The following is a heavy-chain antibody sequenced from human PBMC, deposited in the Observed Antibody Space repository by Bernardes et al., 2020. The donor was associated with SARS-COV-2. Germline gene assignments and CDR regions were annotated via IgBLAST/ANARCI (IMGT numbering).Heavy chain of an antibody. J-gene: IGHJ4*02. CDR2: ISGSGGST. V-gene: IGHV3-23*01. D-gene: IGHD2-2*02. Sequence: GGSLRLSCAASGFTFSSYAMSWVRQAPGKGLEWVSAISGSGGSTYYADSVKGRFTISRDNSKNTLYLQMNSLRAEDTAVYYCAKPGYCSSTSCYTAQTYYFDYWGEGTLVTVSS. CDR1: GFTFSSYA. CDR3: AKPGYCSSTSCYTAQTYYFDY.